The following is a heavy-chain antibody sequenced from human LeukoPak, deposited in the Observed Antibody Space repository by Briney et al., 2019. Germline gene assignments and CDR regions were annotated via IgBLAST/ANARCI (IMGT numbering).Heavy chain of an antibody. CDR2: ISAYNGNT. CDR3: ARGDYVWGSYVAFDI. J-gene: IGHJ3*02. Sequence: ASVKVSCKASGYTFTSYGISWVRQAPGQGLEWMGWISAYNGNTNHAQKLQGRVTMTTDTSTSTAYMELRSLRSDDTAVYYCARGDYVWGSYVAFDIWGQGTMVTVSS. CDR1: GYTFTSYG. D-gene: IGHD3-16*01. V-gene: IGHV1-18*01.